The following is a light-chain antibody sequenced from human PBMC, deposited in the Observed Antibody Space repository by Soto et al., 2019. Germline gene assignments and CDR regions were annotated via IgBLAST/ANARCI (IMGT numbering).Light chain of an antibody. Sequence: DIVMTQSPDSLAMSLGERATINCKSSQSVLYTLNKRNYLSWYQQKPGQPPKLLIYWAYTRDSGVPDRFSGSGSGTEFTLTISRLQAEDAAVYYCQQYYTTPPITFGQGTRLEIK. CDR3: QQYYTTPPIT. J-gene: IGKJ5*01. V-gene: IGKV4-1*01. CDR2: WAY. CDR1: QSVLYTLNKRNY.